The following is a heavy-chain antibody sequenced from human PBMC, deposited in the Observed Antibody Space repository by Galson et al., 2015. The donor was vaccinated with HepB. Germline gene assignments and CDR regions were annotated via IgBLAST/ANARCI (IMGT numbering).Heavy chain of an antibody. CDR2: TYYRSKWYN. V-gene: IGHV6-1*01. CDR3: ARGDSSFDS. Sequence: CAISGDSVSGNSTAWNWIRQSPSRGLEWLGRTYYRSKWYNDYAVSVESRITINSDTSKNQFSLQLNSVTPEDTAVYYCARGDSSFDSWGQGTLVTVSS. CDR1: GDSVSGNSTA. D-gene: IGHD3-22*01. J-gene: IGHJ4*02.